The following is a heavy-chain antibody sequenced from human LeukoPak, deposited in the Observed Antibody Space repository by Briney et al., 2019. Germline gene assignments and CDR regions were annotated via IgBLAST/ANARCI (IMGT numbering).Heavy chain of an antibody. Sequence: GGSLRLSCEASGFTFSNAWMSWVRQAPGKGLEWVGRIRSKTDGGTTDYAAPVKGRFTISRDDSKNTLYLQMKSLKTEDAAVYYCTTDRYSSGGYYFDYWGQGTLVTVSS. CDR3: TTDRYSSGGYYFDY. D-gene: IGHD6-19*01. J-gene: IGHJ4*02. V-gene: IGHV3-15*01. CDR2: IRSKTDGGTT. CDR1: GFTFSNAW.